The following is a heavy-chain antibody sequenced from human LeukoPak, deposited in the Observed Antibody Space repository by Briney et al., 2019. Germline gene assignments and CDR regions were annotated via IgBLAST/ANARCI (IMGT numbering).Heavy chain of an antibody. CDR1: GFTFSSYE. CDR2: ISSSGSTI. J-gene: IGHJ6*03. V-gene: IGHV3-48*03. Sequence: PGGSLRLSCAASGFTFSSYEMNWVRQAPGKGLEWVSYISSSGSTIYYADSVKGRFTISRDSAKNSLYLQMNSLRAEDTAVYYCARDYCGGDCYSNYYYYYMDVWGKGTTVTVSS. CDR3: ARDYCGGDCYSNYYYYYMDV. D-gene: IGHD2-21*02.